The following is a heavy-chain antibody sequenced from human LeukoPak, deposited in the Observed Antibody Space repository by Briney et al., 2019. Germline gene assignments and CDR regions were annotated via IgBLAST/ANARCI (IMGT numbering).Heavy chain of an antibody. D-gene: IGHD3-3*01. J-gene: IGHJ4*02. CDR1: GFTFTSSA. CDR2: IVVGSGNT. CDR3: AAGVDFWSGETLLDY. V-gene: IGHV1-58*02. Sequence: PGTSVNVSCKASGFTFTSSAMQWVRQARGQRLEWIGWIVVGSGNTNYAQKFQERVTITRDMSTSTAYMELSSLRSEDTAVYYCAAGVDFWSGETLLDYWGQGTLVTVSS.